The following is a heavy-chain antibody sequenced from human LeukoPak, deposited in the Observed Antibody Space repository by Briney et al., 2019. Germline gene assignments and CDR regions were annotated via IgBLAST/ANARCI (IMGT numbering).Heavy chain of an antibody. CDR2: IKQDGSEK. CDR1: GFTFSSYW. V-gene: IGHV3-7*01. CDR3: ARGRSVVPYYYYYGMDV. D-gene: IGHD2-15*01. Sequence: GSLRLSCAASGFTFSSYWMRWVRQAPGKGLEWVANIKQDGSEKYYVDSVKGRFTISRDNAKNSLYLQMNSLRAEDTAVYYCARGRSVVPYYYYYGMDVWGQGTTVTVSS. J-gene: IGHJ6*02.